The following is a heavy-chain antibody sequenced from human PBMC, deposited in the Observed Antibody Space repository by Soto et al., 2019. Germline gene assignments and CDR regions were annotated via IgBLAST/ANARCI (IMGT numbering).Heavy chain of an antibody. CDR2: INHSGST. D-gene: IGHD6-19*01. CDR3: ARDIPGYSSGWYRNKGGLNYYYGMDV. V-gene: IGHV4-34*01. CDR1: GGSISGYY. J-gene: IGHJ6*02. Sequence: PLETKSLTCAVYGGSISGYYVSWIRPPPGKGLEWIGEINHSGSTNYNPSLKSRVTISVDTSKNQFSLKLSSVTPEDTAVYYCARDIPGYSSGWYRNKGGLNYYYGMDVWGQGTTVTVSS.